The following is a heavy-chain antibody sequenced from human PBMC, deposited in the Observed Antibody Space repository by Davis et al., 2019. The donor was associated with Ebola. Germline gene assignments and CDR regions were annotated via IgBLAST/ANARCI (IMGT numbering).Heavy chain of an antibody. CDR1: GFTFSTYT. CDR2: ISISSAFT. J-gene: IGHJ4*02. CDR3: ARAQFPTTSDH. V-gene: IGHV3-21*04. Sequence: GGSLRLSCAASGFTFSTYTMTWVRQAPGKGLEWVSSISISSAFTYYADSVKGRITVSRDNSKNTVFLQMNSLRAEDTAVYYCARAQFPTTSDHWGQGTLVTVSS. D-gene: IGHD1-1*01.